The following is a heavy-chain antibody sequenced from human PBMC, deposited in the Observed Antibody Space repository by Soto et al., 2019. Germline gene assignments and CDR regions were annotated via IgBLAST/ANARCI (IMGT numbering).Heavy chain of an antibody. J-gene: IGHJ4*02. CDR1: GFNFSGSA. CDR3: TSGGLDY. D-gene: IGHD3-16*01. V-gene: IGHV3-73*01. Sequence: EVQLVESGGGLVQPGGSLKLSCAASGFNFSGSAMHWVRQASGKGLEWVGRIRSKANNYATAYAASVKGRFTISRDDSKNTAYLQMSSLKTEDTAVYYCTSGGLDYSGQGTLVTVSS. CDR2: IRSKANNYAT.